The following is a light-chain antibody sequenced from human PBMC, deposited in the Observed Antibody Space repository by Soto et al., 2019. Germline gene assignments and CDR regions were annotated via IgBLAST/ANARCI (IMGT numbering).Light chain of an antibody. CDR2: LEGSGSY. CDR1: SGHSSYI. V-gene: IGLV4-60*02. Sequence: QLVLTQSSSASASLGSSDKLTCTLSSGHSSYIIAWHQQQPGKAPRYLMKLEGSGSYNKGSGIPDRFSGSSSGADRYLTISNVHFEDEADYYCETWDSNTRVFGGGTKLTVL. J-gene: IGLJ2*01. CDR3: ETWDSNTRV.